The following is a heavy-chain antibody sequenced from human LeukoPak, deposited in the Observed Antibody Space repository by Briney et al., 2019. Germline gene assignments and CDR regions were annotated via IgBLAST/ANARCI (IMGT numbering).Heavy chain of an antibody. V-gene: IGHV4-39*01. D-gene: IGHD5-18*01. J-gene: IGHJ4*02. CDR1: GGSISSSSYY. Sequence: RSSETLSLTCTVSGGSISSSSYYWGWVRKPRGKGLEWIGSIYYSGSTYYNPSLKSRVTISVDTSKNQFSLKLSSVTAADTAVYYCARLRKAMYFDYWGQGTLVTVSS. CDR2: IYYSGST. CDR3: ARLRKAMYFDY.